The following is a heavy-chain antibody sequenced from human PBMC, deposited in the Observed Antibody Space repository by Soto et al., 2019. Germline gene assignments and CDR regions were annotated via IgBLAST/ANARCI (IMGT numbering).Heavy chain of an antibody. Sequence: SETLSLTCAVSGDSISPHYWSWVRQPPGKGLEFIGYIHYSGSAVYNPSLKSRVTISLDTSKNQFSLKLSSVIAADTAVYYCARGSYYYDSSGYYHYWGQGTLVTVSS. V-gene: IGHV4-59*08. CDR3: ARGSYYYDSSGYYHY. D-gene: IGHD3-22*01. J-gene: IGHJ4*02. CDR1: GDSISPHY. CDR2: IHYSGSA.